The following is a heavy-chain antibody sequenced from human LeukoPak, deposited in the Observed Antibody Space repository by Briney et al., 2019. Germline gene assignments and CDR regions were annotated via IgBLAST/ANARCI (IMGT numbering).Heavy chain of an antibody. Sequence: SETLSLTCAVYGGFFSGYTWSWIRQSPGKGLEWIGEINHRGSTNYNPSLKIRVTISVDTSKKQFSLKLRSVTAADTAVYYCARDYNGDFFDYWGQGTLVTVSS. V-gene: IGHV4-34*01. CDR2: INHRGST. CDR3: ARDYNGDFFDY. J-gene: IGHJ4*02. CDR1: GGFFSGYT. D-gene: IGHD4-17*01.